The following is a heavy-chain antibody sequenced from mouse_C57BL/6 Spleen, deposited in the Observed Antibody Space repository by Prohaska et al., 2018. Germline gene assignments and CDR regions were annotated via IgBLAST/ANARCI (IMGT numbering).Heavy chain of an antibody. V-gene: IGHV11-2*01. CDR1: GFTFSGFW. J-gene: IGHJ1*03. CDR3: MSYSNYWYFDV. D-gene: IGHD2-5*01. Sequence: EVQLLETGGGLVQPGGSRGLSCEGSGFTFSGFWMSWVRQTPGKTLAWIGDINSDGSAINYAPSIKDRFTIFRDNDKSTLYLQMSNVGSEDTATYFCMSYSNYWYFDVWGTGTTVTVSS. CDR2: INSDGSAI.